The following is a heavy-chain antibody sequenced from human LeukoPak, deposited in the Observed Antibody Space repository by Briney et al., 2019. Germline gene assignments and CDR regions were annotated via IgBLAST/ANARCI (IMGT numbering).Heavy chain of an antibody. Sequence: SETLSLTCSVSGGSISTYYWSWIRQPPGKGLEWIGYIYDSGSTNYNPSLKSRVTISVDTSKNQFPLRLSSVTAADTAVYYCARVGGSNFYYYGMDVWGQGTTVTVSS. CDR1: GGSISTYY. V-gene: IGHV4-59*01. J-gene: IGHJ6*02. CDR2: IYDSGST. D-gene: IGHD1-26*01. CDR3: ARVGGSNFYYYGMDV.